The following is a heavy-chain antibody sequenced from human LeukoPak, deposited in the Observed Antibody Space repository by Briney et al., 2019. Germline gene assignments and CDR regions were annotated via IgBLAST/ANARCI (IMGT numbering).Heavy chain of an antibody. D-gene: IGHD3-10*02. CDR1: GFTFSSYG. J-gene: IGHJ6*04. CDR2: ISYDGSNK. Sequence: GGSLRLSCAASGFTFSSYGMHWVRQAPGKGLEWVAVISYDGSNKYHADSVKGRFTISRDNAKNSLYLQMNSLRAEDTAVYYCAELGITMIGGVWGKGTTVTISS. V-gene: IGHV3-30*18. CDR3: AELGITMIGGV.